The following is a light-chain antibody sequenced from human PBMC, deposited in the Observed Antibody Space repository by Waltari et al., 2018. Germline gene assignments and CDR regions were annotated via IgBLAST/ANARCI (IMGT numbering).Light chain of an antibody. Sequence: EIVMTQSPLSLPVTPGEPASISCRSSQSLLHSSGDNYLTWFLQKPGQSPQLLIYLGSIRAAGVPDRFSGSGSGTDFTLKITRVEADDVGFYYCMQALESPSFGGGTKVEIK. J-gene: IGKJ4*02. V-gene: IGKV2-28*01. CDR2: LGS. CDR3: MQALESPS. CDR1: QSLLHSSGDNY.